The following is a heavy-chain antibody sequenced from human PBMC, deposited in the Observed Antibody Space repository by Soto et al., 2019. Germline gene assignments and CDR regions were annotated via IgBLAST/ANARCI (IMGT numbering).Heavy chain of an antibody. CDR2: ISGGGDST. CDR1: GFSLTHYD. CDR3: ATGRFGAFDY. D-gene: IGHD3-10*01. Sequence: EVQLVESGGRLVQPGGSLRLSCAASGFSLTHYDMNWVRQAPGKGLEWVSTISGGGDSTYSADSVKGRFTISRDNSKNTLYLQMNSLRAEDTATYYCATGRFGAFDYWGQGTLVTVSS. J-gene: IGHJ4*02. V-gene: IGHV3-23*04.